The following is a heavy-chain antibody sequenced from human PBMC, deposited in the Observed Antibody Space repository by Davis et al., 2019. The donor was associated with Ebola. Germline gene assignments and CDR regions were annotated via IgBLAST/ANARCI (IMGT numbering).Heavy chain of an antibody. CDR2: IWYDGSNK. D-gene: IGHD4-17*01. CDR1: GFTFSSYG. CDR3: ASGGHYGVPLADY. J-gene: IGHJ4*02. Sequence: GESLKISCAASGFTFSSYGMHWVRQAPGKGLEWVAVIWYDGSNKYYADSVKGRFTISRDNSKNTLYLQMNSLRAEDTAVYYCASGGHYGVPLADYWGQGTLVTVSS. V-gene: IGHV3-33*01.